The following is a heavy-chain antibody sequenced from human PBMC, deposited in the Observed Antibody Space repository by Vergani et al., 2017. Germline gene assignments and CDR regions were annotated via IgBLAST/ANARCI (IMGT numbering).Heavy chain of an antibody. V-gene: IGHV4-30-4*01. Sequence: QVQLQESGPGLVKPSQTLSLTCTVSGGSISSGDYHWSWIRQPPGKGLEWIGYIYYSGSTYYNPSLKSRVTISVDTSKNQFSLKLSSVTAADTAVYYCARGITMIVVVTSEGSWFDPWGQGTLVTVSS. D-gene: IGHD3-22*01. CDR1: GGSISSGDYH. CDR3: ARGITMIVVVTSEGSWFDP. CDR2: IYYSGST. J-gene: IGHJ5*02.